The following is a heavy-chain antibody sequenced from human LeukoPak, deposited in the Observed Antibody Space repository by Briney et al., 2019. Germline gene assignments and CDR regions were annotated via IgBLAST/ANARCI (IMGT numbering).Heavy chain of an antibody. V-gene: IGHV3-33*01. CDR3: ARVAVGYCSSTSCYGDY. CDR2: IWYDGGNK. D-gene: IGHD2-2*01. CDR1: GFTFSSYG. J-gene: IGHJ4*02. Sequence: PGRSLRLSCAASGFTFSSYGMHCVRQAPGKGLEWVAFIWYDGGNKYYADSVKGRFTISRDNSKNTLYLQMNSLRVEDTAVYYCARVAVGYCSSTSCYGDYWGQGTLVTVSS.